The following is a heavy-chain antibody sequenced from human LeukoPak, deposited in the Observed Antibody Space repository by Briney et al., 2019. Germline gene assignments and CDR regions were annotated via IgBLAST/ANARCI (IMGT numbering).Heavy chain of an antibody. CDR1: GCSFSSYG. CDR2: IWYDGSNK. CDR3: ASGGINMVRGGYYFDY. D-gene: IGHD3-10*01. V-gene: IGHV3-33*08. J-gene: IGHJ4*02. Sequence: PGGSLRLSCVVSGCSFSSYGMHWVRQAPGKGLEWVALIWYDGSNKYYADSVKGRFTISRDNSKNTLYLQMNSLSAEDTALYYCASGGINMVRGGYYFDYWGQGTLVTVSS.